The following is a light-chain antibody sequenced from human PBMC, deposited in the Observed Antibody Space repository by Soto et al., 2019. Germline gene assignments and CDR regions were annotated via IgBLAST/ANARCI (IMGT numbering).Light chain of an antibody. Sequence: QSALTQPPSASGSPGQSVTISCAGTINDVGGYNYVSWYQQHPGKVPQLMIYQVTKRPSGVPDCFSASKSDTTASLTISGLQAEDEGDYYCMSYAGGNRFVFGTGTKLTVL. V-gene: IGLV2-8*01. J-gene: IGLJ1*01. CDR3: MSYAGGNRFV. CDR2: QVT. CDR1: INDVGGYNY.